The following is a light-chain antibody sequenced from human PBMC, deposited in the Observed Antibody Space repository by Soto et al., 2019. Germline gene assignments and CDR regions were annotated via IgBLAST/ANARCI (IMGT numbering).Light chain of an antibody. CDR3: QQSYSIPLT. J-gene: IGKJ4*01. CDR1: QSISSY. CDR2: GAS. Sequence: DIQMTQSPSSLSASVGDRVTITCRASQSISSYLNWYQQKPGKAPKLLIYGASSLQSGVPSRFSGSGSGTDFTLTISSLQPEDFATYYCQQSYSIPLTFGGGTKVDI. V-gene: IGKV1-39*01.